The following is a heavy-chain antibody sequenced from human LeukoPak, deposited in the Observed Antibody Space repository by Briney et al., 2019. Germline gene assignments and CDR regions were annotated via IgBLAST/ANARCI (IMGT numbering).Heavy chain of an antibody. CDR3: ATTMIVGATEGRNAFDY. Sequence: GASVKVSCKASGYTFTDYYMHWVQQAPGKGLEWMGRVDPEDGETIYAEKFQGRVTITADTSTDTAYMELSSLRSEDTAVYYCATTMIVGATEGRNAFDYWGQGTLVTVSS. J-gene: IGHJ4*02. CDR1: GYTFTDYY. D-gene: IGHD1-26*01. CDR2: VDPEDGET. V-gene: IGHV1-69-2*01.